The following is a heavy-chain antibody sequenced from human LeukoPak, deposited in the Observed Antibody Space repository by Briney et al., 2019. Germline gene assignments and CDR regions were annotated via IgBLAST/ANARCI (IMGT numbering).Heavy chain of an antibody. J-gene: IGHJ4*02. CDR2: ITAGGGNK. CDR3: AKDSAD. V-gene: IGHV3-23*01. Sequence: PGGSLRLSCAASGFTFSTYSMSWVRQAPGKGLEWVSTITAGGGNKDYADSVKGRFTISRDNSKNTLYLQMNSLRAEDTAVYYCAKDSADWGQGTLVTVSS. CDR1: GFTFSTYS.